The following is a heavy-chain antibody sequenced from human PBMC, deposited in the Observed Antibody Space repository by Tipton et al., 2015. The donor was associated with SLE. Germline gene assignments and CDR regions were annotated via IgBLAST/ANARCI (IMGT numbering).Heavy chain of an antibody. V-gene: IGHV4-59*01. D-gene: IGHD2-15*01. CDR1: GGSLDGYY. J-gene: IGHJ4*02. Sequence: TLSLTCAVYGGSLDGYYWSWIRQPPGKGLEWIGYIYYTGSSNHNPSLKGRVTMSVDTSKNQFSLKLRSVTAADTAVYYCAGAWQGYCSGGTCYVLDYWGQGTLVTVSS. CDR2: IYYTGSS. CDR3: AGAWQGYCSGGTCYVLDY.